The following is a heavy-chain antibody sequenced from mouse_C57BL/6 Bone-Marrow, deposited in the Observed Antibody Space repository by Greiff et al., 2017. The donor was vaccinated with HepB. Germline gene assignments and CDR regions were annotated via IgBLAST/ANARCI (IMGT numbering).Heavy chain of an antibody. J-gene: IGHJ3*01. CDR2: IRSKSNNYAT. CDR1: GFSFNTYA. CDR3: VRHGYDYDLAWFAY. V-gene: IGHV10-1*01. D-gene: IGHD2-4*01. Sequence: EVQLVESGGGLVQPKGSLKLSCAASGFSFNTYAMNWVRQAPGKGLEWVARIRSKSNNYATYYADSVKDRFTISRDDSESMLYLQMNNLQTEDTARYYCVRHGYDYDLAWFAYWGQGTLVTVSA.